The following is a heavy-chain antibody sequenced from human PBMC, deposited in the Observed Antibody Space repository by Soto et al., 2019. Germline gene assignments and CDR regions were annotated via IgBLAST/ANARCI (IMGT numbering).Heavy chain of an antibody. CDR2: ISGSGGTT. D-gene: IGHD5-12*01. Sequence: EVQLLESGGGLVQPGGSLRLSCAASGFTFNNYAMTWVRQAPGTGLEWVSGISGSGGTTYYADSVKGRFTISRDNSKNPLYRQMNSLRAEDTAVYYWAKCEKGWLQLVDYWGQGILVTVSS. V-gene: IGHV3-23*01. CDR1: GFTFNNYA. J-gene: IGHJ4*02. CDR3: AKCEKGWLQLVDY.